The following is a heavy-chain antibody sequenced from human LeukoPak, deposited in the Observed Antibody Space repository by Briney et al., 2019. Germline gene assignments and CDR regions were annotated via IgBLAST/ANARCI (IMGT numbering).Heavy chain of an antibody. D-gene: IGHD2-2*01. Sequence: PGGSLRLSCAASGFTFSSYAMSWVRQAPGKGLEWVSAISGSGGSTYYADSVKGRFTISRDKSKNTLYLQMNSLRAEDTAVYYCASNTRYCSSTSCYSPGDYWGQGTLVTVSS. CDR3: ASNTRYCSSTSCYSPGDY. V-gene: IGHV3-23*01. CDR1: GFTFSSYA. CDR2: ISGSGGST. J-gene: IGHJ4*02.